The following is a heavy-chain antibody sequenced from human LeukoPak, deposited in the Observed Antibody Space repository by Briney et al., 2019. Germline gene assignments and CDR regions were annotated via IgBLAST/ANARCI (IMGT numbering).Heavy chain of an antibody. V-gene: IGHV4-34*01. J-gene: IGHJ3*02. D-gene: IGHD3-22*01. CDR1: GGSFSGYY. CDR2: INHSGST. CDR3: ARTPVITMIDKAFDI. Sequence: KPSETLSLTCAVYGGSFSGYYWSWIRQPPGKGLEWIGEINHSGSTNYNPSLKSRVTISVDTSKNQFSLKLSSVTAADTAVYYCARTPVITMIDKAFDIWGQGTMVTVSS.